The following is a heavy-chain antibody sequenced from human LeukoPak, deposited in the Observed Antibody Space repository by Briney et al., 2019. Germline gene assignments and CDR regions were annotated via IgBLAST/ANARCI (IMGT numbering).Heavy chain of an antibody. V-gene: IGHV5-51*01. CDR2: IYPGDSDT. CDR3: ARHSGGSHYSNYYYYMDV. J-gene: IGHJ6*03. CDR1: GYSFTSYW. Sequence: GESLKISCKGSGYSFTSYWIGWVRQMPGKGLEWMGFIYPGDSDTRYSPSFQGQVTISADKSISTAYLQWSSLKASDTAMYYCARHSGGSHYSNYYYYMDVWGKGTTVTVSS. D-gene: IGHD2-15*01.